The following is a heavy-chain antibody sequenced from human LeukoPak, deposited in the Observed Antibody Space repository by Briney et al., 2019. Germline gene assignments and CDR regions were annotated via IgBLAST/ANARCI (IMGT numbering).Heavy chain of an antibody. CDR1: GFTFSSYG. J-gene: IGHJ4*02. D-gene: IGHD6-19*01. CDR2: IRYDGSNK. Sequence: PGGSLRLSCAASGFTFSSYGMHWVRQAPGKGLEWVAFIRYDGSNKYYADSAKGRFTISRDNSKNTLYLQMNSLRAEDTAVYYCAKGIAVAGSFQDYWGQGTLVTVSS. V-gene: IGHV3-30*02. CDR3: AKGIAVAGSFQDY.